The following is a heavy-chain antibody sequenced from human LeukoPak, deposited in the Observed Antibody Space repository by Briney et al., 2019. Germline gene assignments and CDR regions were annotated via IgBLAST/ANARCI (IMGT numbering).Heavy chain of an antibody. J-gene: IGHJ4*02. D-gene: IGHD5-18*01. CDR1: GGSFSGYY. CDR3: ARVSGGYSYGPMIFDY. Sequence: SETLSLTCAVYGGSFSGYYWSWIRQPPGKGLEWIGEINRSGSTNYNPSLKSRVTISVDTSENQFSLKLSSVTAADTAVYYCARVSGGYSYGPMIFDYWGQGTLVTVSS. CDR2: INRSGST. V-gene: IGHV4-34*01.